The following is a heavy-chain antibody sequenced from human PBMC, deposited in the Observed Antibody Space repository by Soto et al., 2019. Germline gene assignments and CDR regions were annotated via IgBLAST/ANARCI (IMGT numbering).Heavy chain of an antibody. D-gene: IGHD6-6*01. CDR3: ARDRQLVRLGWFDP. V-gene: IGHV1-69*13. J-gene: IGHJ5*02. CDR2: IIPIFGTA. CDR1: GGTFSSYA. Sequence: EASVKVSCKASGGTFSSYAISWVRQAPGQGLEWMGGIIPIFGTANYAQKFQGRVTITADESTSTAYMELSSLRSEDTAVYYCARDRQLVRLGWFDPWGQGTLVTVS.